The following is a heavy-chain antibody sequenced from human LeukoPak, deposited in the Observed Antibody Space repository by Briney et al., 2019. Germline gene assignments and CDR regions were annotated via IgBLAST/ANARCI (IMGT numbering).Heavy chain of an antibody. CDR2: IIPIFGTA. D-gene: IGHD1-26*01. CDR1: GYTFIRYF. V-gene: IGHV1-69*13. CDR3: ARNVAGSSDYFDY. J-gene: IGHJ4*02. Sequence: GASVKVSCKASGYTFIRYFMHWVRQAPGQGLEWMGGIIPIFGTANYAQKFQGRVTITADESTSTAYMELSSLRSEDTAVYYCARNVAGSSDYFDYWGQGTLVTVSS.